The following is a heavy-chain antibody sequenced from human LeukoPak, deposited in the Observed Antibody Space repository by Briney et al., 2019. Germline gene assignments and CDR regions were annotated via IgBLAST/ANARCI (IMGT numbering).Heavy chain of an antibody. CDR2: ISDDGRRQ. D-gene: IGHD5-18*01. V-gene: IGHV3-30*04. CDR3: AKDPGYSYGSMDY. Sequence: GGSLRLSCAATGFTFSNYAIHWGRQAPGKGLEWVAFISDDGRRQHYADSVKGRFTISRDNSKNTLYLQMNSLRAEDTAVYYCAKDPGYSYGSMDYWGQGTLVTVSS. J-gene: IGHJ4*02. CDR1: GFTFSNYA.